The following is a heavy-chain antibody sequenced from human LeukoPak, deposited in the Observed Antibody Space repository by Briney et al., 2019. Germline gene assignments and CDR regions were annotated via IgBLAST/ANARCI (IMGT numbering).Heavy chain of an antibody. CDR2: ISSSGSTI. V-gene: IGHV3-11*04. CDR3: ERVAGYGYSSSWPLTYYYYYMVV. CDR1: GVTFRDYY. D-gene: IGHD6-13*01. Sequence: PGGSLRHSCAASGVTFRDYYMSWIRQAPGKGLEWVSYISSSGSTIYYADSVKGRFTISRGNAKNSLYLQMNSLRAEYAAVYYCERVAGYGYSSSWPLTYYYYYMVVWCKGTTVTVSS. J-gene: IGHJ6*03.